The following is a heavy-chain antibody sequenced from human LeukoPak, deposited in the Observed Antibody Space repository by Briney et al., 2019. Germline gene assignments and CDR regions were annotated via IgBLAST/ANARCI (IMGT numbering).Heavy chain of an antibody. CDR3: ASRGYGSGSSAPSLYYYYMDV. J-gene: IGHJ6*03. CDR2: TYYSGSN. D-gene: IGHD3-10*01. Sequence: SVTLSFTCSVSSGSINSYYWSWLRQPPGKGLEWIGNTYYSGSNNYNPSLKSRATISVNTSNNPFSLQLSSVTAADTAVYYCASRGYGSGSSAPSLYYYYMDVWGKGTTVTVSS. CDR1: SGSINSYY. V-gene: IGHV4-59*01.